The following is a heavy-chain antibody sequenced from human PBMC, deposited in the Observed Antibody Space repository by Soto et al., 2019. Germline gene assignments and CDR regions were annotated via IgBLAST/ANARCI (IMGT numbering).Heavy chain of an antibody. V-gene: IGHV4-4*08. Sequence: SETLSLTCTVSGGSISTNYWSWIRQPPGKGLEWIGYIFASGSTYYNASLKSRLPISMDTSKNQFSLRLSSVTAADTAVYYCAREIMPLTNDWYFDLWGRGTLVTVSS. CDR2: IFASGST. D-gene: IGHD2-8*01. CDR3: AREIMPLTNDWYFDL. CDR1: GGSISTNY. J-gene: IGHJ2*01.